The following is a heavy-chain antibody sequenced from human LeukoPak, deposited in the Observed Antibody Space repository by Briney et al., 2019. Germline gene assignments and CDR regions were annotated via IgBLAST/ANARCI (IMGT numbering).Heavy chain of an antibody. Sequence: SETLSLTCTVSGGSISSGDYYWSWIRQPPGKGLEWIGYIYYSGSTYYNPSLKSRVTISVDTSKNQFSLKLSSVTAADTAVYYCARVLAAAGTKKSFDYWGQGTLVTVSS. CDR2: IYYSGST. V-gene: IGHV4-30-4*01. CDR1: GGSISSGDYY. CDR3: ARVLAAAGTKKSFDY. J-gene: IGHJ4*02. D-gene: IGHD6-13*01.